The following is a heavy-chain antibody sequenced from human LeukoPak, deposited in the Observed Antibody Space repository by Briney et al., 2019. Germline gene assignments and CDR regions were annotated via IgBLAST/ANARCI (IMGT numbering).Heavy chain of an antibody. J-gene: IGHJ6*03. D-gene: IGHD6-13*01. CDR1: GFTVSSNY. CDR2: IYSGGST. V-gene: IGHV3-53*01. Sequence: GGSLRLSCAASGFTVSSNYMSWVRQAPGKGLEWVSVIYSGGSTYYADSVKGRFTISRDNAKNSLYLQMNSLRAEDTAVYYCAREAAAGTHYYYYMDVWGKGTTVTVSS. CDR3: AREAAAGTHYYYYMDV.